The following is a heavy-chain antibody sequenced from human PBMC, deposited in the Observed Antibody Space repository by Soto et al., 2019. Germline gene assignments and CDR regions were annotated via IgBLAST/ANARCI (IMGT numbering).Heavy chain of an antibody. CDR3: AKVLLNWNFSEDAFDI. Sequence: QVQLVESGGGVVQPGRSLRLSCAASGFTFSSYGMHWVRQAPGKGLEWVAVISYDGSNKYYADSVKGRFTISRENSKNTLYLQMNSLRAEDTAVYYCAKVLLNWNFSEDAFDIWGQGTMVTVSS. CDR1: GFTFSSYG. CDR2: ISYDGSNK. V-gene: IGHV3-30*18. J-gene: IGHJ3*02. D-gene: IGHD1-7*01.